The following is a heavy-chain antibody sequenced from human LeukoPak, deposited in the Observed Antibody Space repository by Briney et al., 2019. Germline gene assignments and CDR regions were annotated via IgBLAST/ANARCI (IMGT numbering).Heavy chain of an antibody. CDR3: AKDGKGYSGYDYRDWFDP. J-gene: IGHJ5*02. Sequence: PGASLRLSCAASGFTFSSYAMSWVRQAPGKGLEWVSAISCSGGSTYYADSVKGRFTISRDNSKNTLYLQMNSLRAEDTAVYYCAKDGKGYSGYDYRDWFDPWGRGTLVTGSS. CDR2: ISCSGGST. V-gene: IGHV3-23*01. D-gene: IGHD5-12*01. CDR1: GFTFSSYA.